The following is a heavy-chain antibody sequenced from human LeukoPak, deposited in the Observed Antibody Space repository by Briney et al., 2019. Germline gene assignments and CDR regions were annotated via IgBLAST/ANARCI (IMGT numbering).Heavy chain of an antibody. CDR2: INPSGSST. V-gene: IGHV1-46*01. Sequence: ASVKVSCKASGYSFTSHYMHWVRQAPGQGREWLGLINPSGSSTLYAQKFQGRVSMTTDTSTSTAYMELRSLRSDDTAVYYCARWAQYSYGYYYYYYMDVWGKGTTVTVSS. J-gene: IGHJ6*03. CDR1: GYSFTSHY. D-gene: IGHD5-18*01. CDR3: ARWAQYSYGYYYYYYMDV.